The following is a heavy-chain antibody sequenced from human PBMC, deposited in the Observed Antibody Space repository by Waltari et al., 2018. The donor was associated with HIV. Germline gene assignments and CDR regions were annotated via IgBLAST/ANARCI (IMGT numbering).Heavy chain of an antibody. Sequence: QVQLQESGPGPEKPPEPLSLTCTASGGYISRSSGSRTRQPAGKGLEWIGRLYATGSTNYNPALKSRVTMSVDTSKNQFSLKLSSVTAADTAVYYCARDRTGRRWNGAFDIWGQGTMVTVSS. J-gene: IGHJ3*02. CDR2: LYATGST. CDR1: GGYISRSS. D-gene: IGHD1-1*01. CDR3: ARDRTGRRWNGAFDI. V-gene: IGHV4-4*07.